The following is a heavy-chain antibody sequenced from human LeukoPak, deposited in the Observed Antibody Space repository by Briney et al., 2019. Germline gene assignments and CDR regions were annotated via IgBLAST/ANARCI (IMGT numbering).Heavy chain of an antibody. Sequence: GGSLRLSCAVSGFTFTDYWMNWVRQAPGKGLEWVASIRQDGGEKSYVDSVKGRFTISRDNTKSSLYLQIDSLRAEDTAVYYCARDGTAAGLYFDLWGQGTLVTVSS. V-gene: IGHV3-7*01. CDR3: ARDGTAAGLYFDL. J-gene: IGHJ4*01. D-gene: IGHD6-13*01. CDR2: IRQDGGEK. CDR1: GFTFTDYW.